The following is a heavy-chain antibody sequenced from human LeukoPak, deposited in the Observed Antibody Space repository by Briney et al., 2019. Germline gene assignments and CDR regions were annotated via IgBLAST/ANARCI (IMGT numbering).Heavy chain of an antibody. V-gene: IGHV4-4*07. J-gene: IGHJ6*03. D-gene: IGHD3-10*01. CDR3: ARLRRYYGSGSYQIIAYRYYYMDV. Sequence: PSETLSLTCTVSGGSISSYCWSWIRQPAGKGLEWIGRIYTSGSTNYNPSLKSRVTISVDTSKNQFSLKLSSVTAADTAVYYCARLRRYYGSGSYQIIAYRYYYMDVWGKGTTVTISS. CDR1: GGSISSYC. CDR2: IYTSGST.